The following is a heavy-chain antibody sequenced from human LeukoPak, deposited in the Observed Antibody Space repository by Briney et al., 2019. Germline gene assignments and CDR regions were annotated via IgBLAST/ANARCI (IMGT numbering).Heavy chain of an antibody. V-gene: IGHV3-48*03. CDR1: GFTFSSYE. CDR2: ISSSGSTI. Sequence: GGSLRLSCAASGFTFSSYEMNWVRQAPGKGLEWVSYISSSGSTIYYADSVKGRFTISRDNAKNSLYLRMNSLRAEDTAVYYCAREGYDYGAFDIWGQGTMVTVSS. CDR3: AREGYDYGAFDI. J-gene: IGHJ3*02. D-gene: IGHD3-22*01.